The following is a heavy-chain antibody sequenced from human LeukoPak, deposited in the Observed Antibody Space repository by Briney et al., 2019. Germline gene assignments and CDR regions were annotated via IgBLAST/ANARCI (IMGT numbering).Heavy chain of an antibody. Sequence: ASVKVSCKASGGTFSNYAIMWVRQAPGQGLEWMGGIIPIFGTANYAQKFQGRVTITADESTSTAYMELSSLRSEDTAVYYCARYSRRGLTGYYYMDIWGKGTTVTVSS. D-gene: IGHD2-21*01. J-gene: IGHJ6*03. V-gene: IGHV1-69*01. CDR1: GGTFSNYA. CDR3: ARYSRRGLTGYYYMDI. CDR2: IIPIFGTA.